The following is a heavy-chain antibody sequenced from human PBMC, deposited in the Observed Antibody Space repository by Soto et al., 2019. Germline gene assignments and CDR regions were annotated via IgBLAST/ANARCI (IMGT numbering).Heavy chain of an antibody. D-gene: IGHD3-16*01. Sequence: HPGGSLRLSCAASGFTFSSYAMHWVRQAPGKGLEWVAVISHDGSNKYYADSVKGRFTISRDNSKNTLYLQMNSLRAEDTAVYYCARDGLGGYFDYWGQGTLVTVSS. V-gene: IGHV3-30-3*01. CDR3: ARDGLGGYFDY. J-gene: IGHJ4*02. CDR1: GFTFSSYA. CDR2: ISHDGSNK.